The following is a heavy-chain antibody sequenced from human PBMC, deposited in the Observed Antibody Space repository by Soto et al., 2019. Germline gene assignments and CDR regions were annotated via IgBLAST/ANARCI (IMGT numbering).Heavy chain of an antibody. CDR2: ISFDGSNK. Sequence: QVQLVESGGGVVQPGRSLRLSCAASGFTFSSYAMHWVRQAPGKGLEWVAFISFDGSNKYYADSVKGRFTISRDNSKNTLYLQLNSLRAEDTAVYYCARDAVPSSFAYWGQGTLVTVSS. CDR1: GFTFSSYA. J-gene: IGHJ4*02. V-gene: IGHV3-30*01. CDR3: ARDAVPSSFAY.